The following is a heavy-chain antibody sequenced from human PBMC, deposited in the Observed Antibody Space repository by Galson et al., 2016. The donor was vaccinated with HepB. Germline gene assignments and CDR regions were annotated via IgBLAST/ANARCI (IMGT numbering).Heavy chain of an antibody. CDR1: GFTFSSYW. Sequence: SLRLSCAASGFTFSSYWMHWVRQAPGKGLVWVSRIKSDESWKNYADSVKGRFTVSRDNAKNTLYLQMNSLRAEDTAVYYCARAPIEVDGMRHYYYGMDVWGQGTTVTVSS. D-gene: IGHD6-19*01. V-gene: IGHV3-74*01. J-gene: IGHJ6*02. CDR3: ARAPIEVDGMRHYYYGMDV. CDR2: IKSDESWK.